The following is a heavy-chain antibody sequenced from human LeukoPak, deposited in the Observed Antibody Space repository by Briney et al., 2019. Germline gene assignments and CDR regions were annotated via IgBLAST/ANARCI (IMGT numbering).Heavy chain of an antibody. CDR2: ISGSTNYI. Sequence: GESLRLSCAASGFTFTDYTMNWVRQAPGKGLEWVSSISGSTNYIYYAESVKGRFTISRDNAKKSLYLQMNSLRPEDTAVYYCVRENCNNYYYYYYMDVWGKGTTVTVSS. J-gene: IGHJ6*03. CDR3: VRENCNNYYYYYYMDV. CDR1: GFTFTDYT. V-gene: IGHV3-21*01. D-gene: IGHD1/OR15-1a*01.